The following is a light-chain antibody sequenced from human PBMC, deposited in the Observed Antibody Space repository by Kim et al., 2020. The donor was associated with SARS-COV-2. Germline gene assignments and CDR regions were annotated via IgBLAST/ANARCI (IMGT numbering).Light chain of an antibody. V-gene: IGKV3-20*01. CDR1: QSVSSSY. Sequence: SPGEIASRSCRASQSVSSSYSAWYQQRPGQAPRLLIYAASNRATGIPDRFSGSGSGTDFTLTISRLEPEDFAVYYCQQYGNSRWTFGQGTKVDIK. CDR3: QQYGNSRWT. CDR2: AAS. J-gene: IGKJ1*01.